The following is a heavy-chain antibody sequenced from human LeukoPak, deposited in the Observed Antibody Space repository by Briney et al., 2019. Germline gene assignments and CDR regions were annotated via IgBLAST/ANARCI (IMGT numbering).Heavy chain of an antibody. J-gene: IGHJ4*02. CDR1: GGSFSGHY. CDR3: ARDRHLVLVPADIPFDY. CDR2: VYYTGTA. D-gene: IGHD2-2*01. Sequence: PSETLSLTCAVYGGSFSGHYWGWIRQPPGKGLEWIASVYYTGTASYNPSLRSRVTVSVATFENQFSLRLSSVTAADTAVYFCARDRHLVLVPADIPFDYWGQGILVTVSS. V-gene: IGHV4-34*01.